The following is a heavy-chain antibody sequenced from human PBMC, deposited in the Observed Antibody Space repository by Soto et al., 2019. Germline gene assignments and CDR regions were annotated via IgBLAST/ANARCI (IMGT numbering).Heavy chain of an antibody. CDR2: IYYSGST. V-gene: IGHV4-39*01. Sequence: SETLSLTCSVSGGSVNSSSYFWGWVRQPPGKGLEWIGSIYYSGSTYYNPSLRSRVTISVDTSKNQFSLKLSSVTAADTAVFYCARHYSSGSRNWFDPWGQGTLVTVSS. D-gene: IGHD6-19*01. CDR1: GGSVNSSSYF. CDR3: ARHYSSGSRNWFDP. J-gene: IGHJ5*02.